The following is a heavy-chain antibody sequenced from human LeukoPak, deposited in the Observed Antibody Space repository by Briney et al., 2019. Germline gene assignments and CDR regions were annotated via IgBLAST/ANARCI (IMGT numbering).Heavy chain of an antibody. CDR2: IYYSGST. CDR3: ARGFTYYYDSSGYYSAAAFDI. Sequence: SETLSLTCTVSGGSISSSSYYWGWIRQPPGKGLEWIGSIYYSGSTYYNPSLKSRVTISVDTSKNQFSLKLSSVTAADTAVYYCARGFTYYYDSSGYYSAAAFDIWGQGTMVTVSS. J-gene: IGHJ3*02. D-gene: IGHD3-22*01. V-gene: IGHV4-39*01. CDR1: GGSISSSSYY.